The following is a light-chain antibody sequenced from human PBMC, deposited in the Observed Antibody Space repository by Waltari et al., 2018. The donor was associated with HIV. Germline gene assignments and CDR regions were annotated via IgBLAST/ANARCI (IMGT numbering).Light chain of an antibody. CDR2: DVS. Sequence: QSALTPPRSVSGSPGPSVTISCTGTISDVGGYNYVSWYQQHPGKAPKLMIYDVSKRPSGVPARFSGSKAGNPASLSISGLQAEDGADYYCCSYAGSYTLVFGGGTKLTVL. J-gene: IGLJ2*01. CDR3: CSYAGSYTLV. CDR1: ISDVGGYNY. V-gene: IGLV2-11*01.